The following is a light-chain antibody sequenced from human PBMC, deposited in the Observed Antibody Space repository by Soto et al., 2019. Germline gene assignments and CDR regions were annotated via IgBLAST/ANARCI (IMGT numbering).Light chain of an antibody. J-gene: IGKJ4*01. CDR3: QQYGSSPLT. CDR1: QSVSSSY. V-gene: IGKV3-20*01. CDR2: GAS. Sequence: DIVLTQSPGTLSLSPGEIATLSCRASQSVSSSYLAWYQQKPGQAPRLLIYGASIRATGIPDRFSGSGSGTDFPLTISRLEPGDFAVYYCQQYGSSPLTFGGGTMGEIK.